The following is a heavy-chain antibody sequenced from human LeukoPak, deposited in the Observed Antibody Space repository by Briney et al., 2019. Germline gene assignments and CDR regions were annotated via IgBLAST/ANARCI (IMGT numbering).Heavy chain of an antibody. CDR3: ARRDISSGWSFDY. Sequence: SETLSLTCTVSGGSISNYHWSWIRQPAGKGLEWISQIHTSGSTNYNPPLKSRVTISIDTPENQLSLTIRSVTAADTAVYYCARRDISSGWSFDYWGQGILVTVSS. J-gene: IGHJ4*02. CDR2: IHTSGST. CDR1: GGSISNYH. V-gene: IGHV4-4*07. D-gene: IGHD6-19*01.